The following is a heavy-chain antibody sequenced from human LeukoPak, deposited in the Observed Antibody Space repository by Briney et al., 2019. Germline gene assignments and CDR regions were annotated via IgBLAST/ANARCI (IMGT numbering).Heavy chain of an antibody. CDR1: GGSISSGSYY. CDR2: IYNSGST. CDR3: AGLYYYYMDV. J-gene: IGHJ6*03. Sequence: SETLSLTCTVSGGSISSGSYYWSWIRQPAGKGLEWIGRIYNSGSTNYNPSFKSRVTISVDTSKNQFSLKLSSVTAADTAVYYCAGLYYYYMDVWGKGTTVTVSS. V-gene: IGHV4-61*02.